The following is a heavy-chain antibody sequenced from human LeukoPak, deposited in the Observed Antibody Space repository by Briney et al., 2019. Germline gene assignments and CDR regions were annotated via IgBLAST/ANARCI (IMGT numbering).Heavy chain of an antibody. Sequence: GGSLRLSCAASGFTFSSYWMSWVRQAPGKGLEWVANIKQDESERYYVDSVRGRFTISRDNAKNSLYLQMNSLRAEDTALYYCAKDPYYDSSGSFDYWGQGTLVTVSS. D-gene: IGHD3-22*01. J-gene: IGHJ4*02. CDR3: AKDPYYDSSGSFDY. CDR2: IKQDESER. V-gene: IGHV3-7*03. CDR1: GFTFSSYW.